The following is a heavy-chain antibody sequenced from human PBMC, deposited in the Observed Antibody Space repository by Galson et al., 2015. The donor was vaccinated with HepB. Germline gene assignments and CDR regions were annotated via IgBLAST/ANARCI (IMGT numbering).Heavy chain of an antibody. D-gene: IGHD3-22*01. V-gene: IGHV3-23*01. J-gene: IGHJ4*02. Sequence: SLRLSCAASGFTFSSSAMSWVRQAPGKGLEWVSAISGSGGSTYYADSAKGRFTISRDNSKNTLYLQMNSLSAEDTAVYYCAKFGYDSSGYAYWGQGTLVTVSS. CDR2: ISGSGGST. CDR1: GFTFSSSA. CDR3: AKFGYDSSGYAY.